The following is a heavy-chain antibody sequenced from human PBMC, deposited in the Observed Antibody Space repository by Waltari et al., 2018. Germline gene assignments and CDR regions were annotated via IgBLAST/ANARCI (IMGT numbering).Heavy chain of an antibody. Sequence: QVQLQESGPGLVKPSETLSLTCAVSGYSISRGYYWGWIRQPPGKGLEWIGSIYHSGSTYYNPSLKSRVTISVDTSKNQFSLKLSSVTAADTAVYYCARERDYGGNGKRDDAFDIWGQGTMVTVSS. V-gene: IGHV4-38-2*02. CDR2: IYHSGST. CDR1: GYSISRGYY. J-gene: IGHJ3*02. CDR3: ARERDYGGNGKRDDAFDI. D-gene: IGHD4-17*01.